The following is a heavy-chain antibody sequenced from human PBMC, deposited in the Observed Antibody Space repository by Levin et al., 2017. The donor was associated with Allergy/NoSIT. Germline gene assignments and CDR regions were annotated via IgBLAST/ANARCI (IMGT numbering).Heavy chain of an antibody. CDR3: ARHRGGSSEFDN. V-gene: IGHV4-39*01. J-gene: IGHJ4*02. D-gene: IGHD6-19*01. Sequence: PSETLSLTCTVSGGSISSSSYYWDWIRQSPGKGLEWIGRIHYSGDSHYNPSLKSRVTVSVDTSKNQFSLKLSSVTAADTAVYYCARHRGGSSEFDNWGQGTLVTVSS. CDR1: GGSISSSSYY. CDR2: IHYSGDS.